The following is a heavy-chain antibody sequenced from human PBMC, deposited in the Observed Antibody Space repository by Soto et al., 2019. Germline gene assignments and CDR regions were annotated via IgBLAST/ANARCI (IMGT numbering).Heavy chain of an antibody. V-gene: IGHV1-69*01. Sequence: QVQLVQSGAEVKKPGSSVKVSCKASGGTFSSYSINGVRQAPGQGLEWMGEIIPIFGTANYAQKFQGRVTITADESTSTAYMELSRLRSDDTAVYYCARDGGRNSGGIDYWGQGTLVTVSS. CDR1: GGTFSSYS. J-gene: IGHJ4*02. D-gene: IGHD1-26*01. CDR3: ARDGGRNSGGIDY. CDR2: IIPIFGTA.